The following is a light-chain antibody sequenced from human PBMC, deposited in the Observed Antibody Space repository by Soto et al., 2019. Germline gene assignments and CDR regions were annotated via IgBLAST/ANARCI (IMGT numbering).Light chain of an antibody. J-gene: IGLJ2*01. V-gene: IGLV2-14*03. Sequence: QSVLTQPASVSGSPGQSITISCTGTSSDVGGYNYVSWYQHHPGKAPKLMIYDVSNRPSGVSNRFSGSKSGNTASMTISGLQAEHEADHYCSSSTSTNTLIFGGCTKLT. CDR1: SSDVGGYNY. CDR3: SSSTSTNTLI. CDR2: DVS.